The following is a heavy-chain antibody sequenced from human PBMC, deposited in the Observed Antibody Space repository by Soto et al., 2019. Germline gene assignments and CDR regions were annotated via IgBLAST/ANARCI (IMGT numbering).Heavy chain of an antibody. CDR1: GGSISSYY. J-gene: IGHJ5*02. D-gene: IGHD3-10*01. CDR2: IYYSGST. Sequence: PSETLSLTCTVSGGSISSYYWSWIRQPPGKGLEWIGYIYYSGSTNYNPSLKSRVTISVDTSKNQFSLKLSSVTAADTAVYYRARQHGWFGELSFDPWGQGTLVTVSS. CDR3: ARQHGWFGELSFDP. V-gene: IGHV4-59*08.